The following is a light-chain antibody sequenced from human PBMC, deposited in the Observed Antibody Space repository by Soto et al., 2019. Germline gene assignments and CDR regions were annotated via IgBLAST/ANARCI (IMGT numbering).Light chain of an antibody. CDR3: AVWDNSLNGVA. Sequence: QSVMTQPPSVSAAPGQKVTISCSGSSSNIGGNSVSWYQQLPGTAPKLLIYDANKRPSGIPDRFTGSKSGTSASLAISGLRSEDEADYYCAVWDNSLNGVAFGGGTQLTVL. CDR1: SSNIGGNS. V-gene: IGLV1-51*01. CDR2: DAN. J-gene: IGLJ2*01.